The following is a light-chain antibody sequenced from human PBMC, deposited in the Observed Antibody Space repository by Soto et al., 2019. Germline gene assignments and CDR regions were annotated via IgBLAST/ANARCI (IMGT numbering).Light chain of an antibody. Sequence: DIQMTQSPSTLSSSVGDRVTISCRASQSISSWLAWYQQKPGNAPRLLIYKASSLESGVPSRFSGSGSGTDFTLTISSLEPDDFAAYYCQQYNSSPLTFGGGTKVEIK. V-gene: IGKV1-5*03. CDR3: QQYNSSPLT. CDR1: QSISSW. J-gene: IGKJ4*01. CDR2: KAS.